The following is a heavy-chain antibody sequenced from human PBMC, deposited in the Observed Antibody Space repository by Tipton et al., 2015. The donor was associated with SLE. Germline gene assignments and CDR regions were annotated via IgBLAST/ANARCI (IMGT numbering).Heavy chain of an antibody. CDR2: IIPIFGTA. V-gene: IGHV1-69*01. CDR1: GGTFSSYA. Sequence: QSGPEVKKPGSSVKVSCKASGGTFSSYAISWVRQAPGQGLEWMGGIIPIFGTANYAQKFQGRVTITADESTSTAYMELSSLRSEDTAVYYCARVPSPHSSSYYFDYWGQGTLVTVSS. CDR3: ARVPSPHSSSYYFDY. D-gene: IGHD6-13*01. J-gene: IGHJ4*02.